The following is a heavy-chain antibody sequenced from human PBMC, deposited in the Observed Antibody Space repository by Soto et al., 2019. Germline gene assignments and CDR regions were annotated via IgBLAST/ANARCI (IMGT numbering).Heavy chain of an antibody. CDR2: IIPIFGTA. CDR1: GGTFSSYA. CDR3: ARGVVSYYDFWSGYYRGGMDV. J-gene: IGHJ6*02. Sequence: QVQLVQSGAEVKKPGSSVKVSCKASGGTFSSYAISWVRQAPGQGLEWMGGIIPIFGTANYAQKFQGRVKITADKSTSTAYMELSSLRSEDTAVYYCARGVVSYYDFWSGYYRGGMDVWGQGTTVTVSS. V-gene: IGHV1-69*06. D-gene: IGHD3-3*01.